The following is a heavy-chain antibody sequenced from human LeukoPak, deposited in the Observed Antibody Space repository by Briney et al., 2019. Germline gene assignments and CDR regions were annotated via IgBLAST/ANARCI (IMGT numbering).Heavy chain of an antibody. CDR1: GFTFSSYS. CDR2: ISSSSSYI. D-gene: IGHD4-17*01. V-gene: IGHV3-21*01. Sequence: PGGSLRLSCAASGFTFSSYSMNWVRQAPGKGLEWVSSISSSSSYIYYADSVKGRFTISRDNAKNSLYLQMNSLRAEDTAVYYCARDRGFDYGDYEIDYWGQGTLVTVPS. J-gene: IGHJ4*02. CDR3: ARDRGFDYGDYEIDY.